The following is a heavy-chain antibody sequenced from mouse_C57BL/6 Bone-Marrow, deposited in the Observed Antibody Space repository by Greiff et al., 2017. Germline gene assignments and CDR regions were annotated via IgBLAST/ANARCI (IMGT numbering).Heavy chain of an antibody. CDR3: AREEIYYDYGFAY. CDR1: GYTFTSYW. V-gene: IGHV1-69*01. J-gene: IGHJ3*01. CDR2: IDPSDSYT. Sequence: QVQLQQPGAELVMPGASVKLSCKASGYTFTSYWMHWVKQRPGQGLEWIGEIDPSDSYTNYNQKFKGKSTLTVDKSSSTAYMQLSSLTSEDSAVYDWAREEIYYDYGFAYWGQGTLVTVSA. D-gene: IGHD2-4*01.